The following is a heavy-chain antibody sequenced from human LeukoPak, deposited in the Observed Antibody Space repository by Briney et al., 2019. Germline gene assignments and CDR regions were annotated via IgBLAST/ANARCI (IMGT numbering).Heavy chain of an antibody. CDR2: IYYSGST. V-gene: IGHV4-39*07. D-gene: IGHD3-9*01. Sequence: SETLSLTCTVSGGSISSSSYYWGWIRQPPGKGLEWIGSIYYSGSTYYNPSLKSRVTISVDTSKNQFSLKLSSMTAADTAVYYCARDYDILTGRGVDYWGQGTLVTVSS. CDR3: ARDYDILTGRGVDY. CDR1: GGSISSSSYY. J-gene: IGHJ4*02.